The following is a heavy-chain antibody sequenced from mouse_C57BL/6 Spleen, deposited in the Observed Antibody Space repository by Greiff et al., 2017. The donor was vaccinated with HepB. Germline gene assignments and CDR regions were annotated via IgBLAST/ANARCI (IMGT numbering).Heavy chain of an antibody. V-gene: IGHV1-54*01. CDR2: INPGSGGT. J-gene: IGHJ3*01. Sequence: VQLQQSGAELVRPGTSVKVSCKASGYAFTNYLIEWVKQRPGQGLEWIGVINPGSGGTNYNEKFKGKATLTAAKSSSTAYMQLSSLTSEDSAVYFCARVPHYYGSSYVAWFAYWGQGTLVTVSA. CDR3: ARVPHYYGSSYVAWFAY. D-gene: IGHD1-1*01. CDR1: GYAFTNYL.